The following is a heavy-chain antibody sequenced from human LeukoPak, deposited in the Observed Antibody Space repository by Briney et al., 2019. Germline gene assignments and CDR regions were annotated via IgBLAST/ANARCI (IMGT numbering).Heavy chain of an antibody. CDR1: GYTLSSYA. V-gene: IGHV3-23*01. CDR3: AKSGEGGDDFGWGGYLGGLDY. CDR2: ISGSGGRT. D-gene: IGHD3-10*01. J-gene: IGHJ4*02. Sequence: GGSLRLSCAASGYTLSSYAMSWVRQAPGKGLGWVSAISGSGGRTYYADSVKGRFTISRDNSKNPLYLQMNSLRAEDAAEYYWAKSGEGGDDFGWGGYLGGLDYWGQGTLVTVPS.